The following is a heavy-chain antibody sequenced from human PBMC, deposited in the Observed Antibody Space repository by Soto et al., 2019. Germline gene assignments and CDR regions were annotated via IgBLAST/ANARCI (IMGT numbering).Heavy chain of an antibody. J-gene: IGHJ5*02. CDR2: IYYSGST. Sequence: SETLSVPWTVAGGYSSSFYCSRVRQPPGKGLEWIGYIYYSGSTNYNPSLKSRVTISVDMSKNQFSLKLSSVTAADTAVYYCARGGVISPPGWFDPWGQGTMVTVSS. CDR1: GGYSSSFY. D-gene: IGHD3-3*01. CDR3: ARGGVISPPGWFDP. V-gene: IGHV4-59*01.